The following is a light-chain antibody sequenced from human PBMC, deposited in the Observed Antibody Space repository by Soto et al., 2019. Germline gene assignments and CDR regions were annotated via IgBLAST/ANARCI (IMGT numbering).Light chain of an antibody. CDR3: LQYKSWPLT. J-gene: IGKJ4*01. CDR1: QSLSSY. V-gene: IGKV3-15*01. Sequence: EIVMTQSPATLSVSPGEGATLSCRASQSLSSYLAWYQQNPGQAPRLLIYGASTRATAIPARFSGSGSGTEFTLTISSLQSEDFAVYYCLQYKSWPLTFGGGTKVEIK. CDR2: GAS.